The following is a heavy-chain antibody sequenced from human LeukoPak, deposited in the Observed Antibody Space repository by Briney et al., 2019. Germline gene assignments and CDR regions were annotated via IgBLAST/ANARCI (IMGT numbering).Heavy chain of an antibody. CDR1: GGSISSYY. D-gene: IGHD2-2*01. CDR2: IYTSGST. J-gene: IGHJ6*03. CDR3: ARDLPDIVVVTRMNYYYYYMDV. Sequence: PSETLSLTCTVSGGSISSYYWSWIRQPAGKGLEWIGRIYTSGSTNYNPSLKSRVTMSVDTSKNQFSLKLSSVTAADTAVYYCARDLPDIVVVTRMNYYYYYMDVWGKGTTVTVSS. V-gene: IGHV4-4*07.